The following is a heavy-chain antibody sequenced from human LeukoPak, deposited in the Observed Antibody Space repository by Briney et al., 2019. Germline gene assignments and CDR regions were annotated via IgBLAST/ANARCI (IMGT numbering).Heavy chain of an antibody. V-gene: IGHV3-9*01. J-gene: IGHJ4*02. D-gene: IGHD5-12*01. CDR3: AKIPPTTLPG. Sequence: PGGSLRLSCAASGFTFDDYSMHWVRQAPGKGLEWVSGISWNSDTKTYADPVRGRFTISRDNAKNSLDLQMNSLRAEDTAVYYCAKIPPTTLPGWGQGTLVTVSS. CDR1: GFTFDDYS. CDR2: ISWNSDTK.